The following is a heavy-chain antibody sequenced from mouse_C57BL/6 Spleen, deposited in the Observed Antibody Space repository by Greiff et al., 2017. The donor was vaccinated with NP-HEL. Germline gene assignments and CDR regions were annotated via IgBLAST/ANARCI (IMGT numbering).Heavy chain of an antibody. CDR1: GYTFTSYW. V-gene: IGHV1-74*01. Sequence: QVQLQQPGAELVKPGASVKVSCKASGYTFTSYWMHWVKQRPGQGLEWIGRIHPSDSDTNYNQKFKGKATLTVDKSSSTAYMQLSSLTSRDSAVYYCAMGGYPYAMDDWGQGTSVTVSS. D-gene: IGHD2-2*01. CDR2: IHPSDSDT. J-gene: IGHJ4*01. CDR3: AMGGYPYAMDD.